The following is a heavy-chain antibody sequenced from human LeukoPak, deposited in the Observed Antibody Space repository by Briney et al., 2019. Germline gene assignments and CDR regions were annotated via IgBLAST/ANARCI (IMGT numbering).Heavy chain of an antibody. J-gene: IGHJ4*02. Sequence: SETLSLTCAVSGVSFDDYYWAWVRQTPGKGLEWIGEINHSGYTNDSPSLKSRVTLSIDTSRKQYSLNLTSVNIADAGTYYCTRMTTGHDYWGQGTLVTVSS. CDR1: GVSFDDYY. CDR3: TRMTTGHDY. D-gene: IGHD4-17*01. V-gene: IGHV4-34*01. CDR2: INHSGYT.